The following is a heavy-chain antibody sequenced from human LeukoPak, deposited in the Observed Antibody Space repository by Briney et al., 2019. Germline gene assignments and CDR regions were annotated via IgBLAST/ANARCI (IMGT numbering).Heavy chain of an antibody. Sequence: SETLSLTCTVSGRSITNYYWSWLRQPPGKGLEWIGYLYYTGSTNYNPSLKSRVTISVDMSKNQFSLKLRSMTAADTAVYYCARHGPGYSSVFDYWGQGTLVTVSS. CDR3: ARHGPGYSSVFDY. D-gene: IGHD6-19*01. J-gene: IGHJ4*02. CDR2: LYYTGST. CDR1: GRSITNYY. V-gene: IGHV4-59*08.